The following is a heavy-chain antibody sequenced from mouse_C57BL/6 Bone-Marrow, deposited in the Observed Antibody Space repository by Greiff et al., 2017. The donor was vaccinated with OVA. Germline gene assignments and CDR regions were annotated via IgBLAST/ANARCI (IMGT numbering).Heavy chain of an antibody. J-gene: IGHJ3*01. V-gene: IGHV5-6*01. CDR3: ARPEGFAY. CDR2: ISSGGSYT. CDR1: GFTFSSYG. Sequence: EVHLVESGGDLVKPGGSLKLSCAASGFTFSSYGMSWVRQTPDKRLEWVATISSGGSYTYYPDSVKGRFTISRDNAKTTLYLQMSRLKAEDTAMYYCARPEGFAYWGQGTLVTVSA.